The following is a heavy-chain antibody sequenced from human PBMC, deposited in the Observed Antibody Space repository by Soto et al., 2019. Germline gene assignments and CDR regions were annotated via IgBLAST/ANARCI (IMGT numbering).Heavy chain of an antibody. D-gene: IGHD1-20*01. CDR3: ARLDRYYHYMDV. CDR1: GGSISSYY. V-gene: IGHV4-59*08. CDR2: IYYSGST. Sequence: SETLSLTCTVSGGSISSYYWSWIRQPPGKGLEWIGYIYYSGSTNYNPSLKSRVTISVATSKTQFSLKLSSVTAADTAVYYCARLDRYYHYMDVWGKVNTVTVSS. J-gene: IGHJ6*03.